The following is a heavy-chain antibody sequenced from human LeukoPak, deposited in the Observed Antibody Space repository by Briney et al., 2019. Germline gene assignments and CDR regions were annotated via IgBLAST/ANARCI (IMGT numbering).Heavy chain of an antibody. D-gene: IGHD2-21*02. CDR2: VYYGGST. CDR3: ARHERCGYDCYSGGFDS. Sequence: WETLSLTCTVSGGSISSYYWSWIRQPPGKGLEWIGYVYYGGSTNSNPYLKSRVTIREDSSKNQFKLKLSSATAADTAVYYCARHERCGYDCYSGGFDSWGQRTLVSVSS. CDR1: GGSISSYY. V-gene: IGHV4-59*08. J-gene: IGHJ4*02.